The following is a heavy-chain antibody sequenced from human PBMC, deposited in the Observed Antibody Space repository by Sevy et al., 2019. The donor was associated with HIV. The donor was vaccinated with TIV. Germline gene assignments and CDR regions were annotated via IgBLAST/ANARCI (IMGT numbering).Heavy chain of an antibody. V-gene: IGHV1-2*06. CDR1: GYTFTGYY. J-gene: IGHJ4*02. Sequence: ASVKVSCKASGYTFTGYYIHWVRQAPGQGLEWMGRISPMNGDTDYAQKFQGRVTITRDTSISAAYLDVTRLRSDDTATYYCARAYCSDGSCYEGAYWGQGTLVTVSS. CDR3: ARAYCSDGSCYEGAY. D-gene: IGHD2-15*01. CDR2: ISPMNGDT.